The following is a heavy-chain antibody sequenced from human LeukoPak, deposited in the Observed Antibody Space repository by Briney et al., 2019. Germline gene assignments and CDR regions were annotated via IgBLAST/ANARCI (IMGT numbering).Heavy chain of an antibody. Sequence: GGSLRLSCAASGFTFSNSAMSWVRQSPGKGLEWVSFISGYSVTTYYADSVQGRFTVSRDNSKNSLYLQMNSLRDEDTAVYSCARGSASNNWLVDYWGQGTLVTVSS. D-gene: IGHD1-20*01. CDR3: ARGSASNNWLVDY. V-gene: IGHV3-23*01. CDR1: GFTFSNSA. J-gene: IGHJ4*02. CDR2: ISGYSVTT.